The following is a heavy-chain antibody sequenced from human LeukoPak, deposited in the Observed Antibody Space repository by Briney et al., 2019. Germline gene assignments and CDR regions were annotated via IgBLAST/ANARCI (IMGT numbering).Heavy chain of an antibody. D-gene: IGHD3-10*02. Sequence: GGTLRLSCAASGFTLSSYGMSWVRQAPGKGLEWVSAISGSGGSTYYADSVKGRFTISRDNSKNTLYLQMNSLRAEDTAVYYCAELGITMIGGVWGEGTTVTISS. J-gene: IGHJ6*04. V-gene: IGHV3-23*01. CDR1: GFTLSSYG. CDR3: AELGITMIGGV. CDR2: ISGSGGST.